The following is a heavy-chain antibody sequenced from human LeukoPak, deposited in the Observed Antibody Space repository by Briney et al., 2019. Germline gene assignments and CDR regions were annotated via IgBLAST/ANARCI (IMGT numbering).Heavy chain of an antibody. CDR2: INHSGGT. CDR1: GFTFSSYA. Sequence: PGGSLRLSCAASGFTFSSYAMHWIRQPPGKGLEWIGEINHSGGTNYNPSLKSRVTISLDTSKNQFSLKLSSVTAADTAVYYCARGPGYDQEGYWGQGTLVIVSS. D-gene: IGHD5-12*01. CDR3: ARGPGYDQEGY. V-gene: IGHV4-34*01. J-gene: IGHJ4*02.